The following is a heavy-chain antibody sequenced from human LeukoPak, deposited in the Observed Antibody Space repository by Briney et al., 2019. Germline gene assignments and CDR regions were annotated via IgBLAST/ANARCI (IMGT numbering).Heavy chain of an antibody. CDR1: GFTFSSYS. D-gene: IGHD2-21*01. Sequence: GGSLRLSCGASGFTFSSYSMSWVRQAPGKGLEWVSPISSSSTYIYYVDSVKGRFTISRDDAKNSLYLQMNSLRADDTAIYYCAGGADTGGYWGQGTLVTVSS. J-gene: IGHJ4*02. V-gene: IGHV3-21*01. CDR2: ISSSSTYI. CDR3: AGGADTGGY.